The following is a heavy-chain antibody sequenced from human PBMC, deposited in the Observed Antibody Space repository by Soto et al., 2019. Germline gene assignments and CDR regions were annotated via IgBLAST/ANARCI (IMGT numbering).Heavy chain of an antibody. CDR3: ARDLIAVAGRGYYYYGMDV. CDR1: GFTFSSYG. J-gene: IGHJ6*02. Sequence: PGGSLRLSCAASGFTFSSYGMHWVRQAPGKGLEWVAVIWYDGSNKYYADSVKGRFTISRDNSKNTLYLQMNSLRAEDTAVYYCARDLIAVAGRGYYYYGMDVWGQGTTVTVSS. D-gene: IGHD6-19*01. CDR2: IWYDGSNK. V-gene: IGHV3-33*01.